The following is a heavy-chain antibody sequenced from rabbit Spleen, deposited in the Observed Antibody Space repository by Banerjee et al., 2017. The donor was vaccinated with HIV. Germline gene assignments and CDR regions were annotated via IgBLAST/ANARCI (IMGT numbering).Heavy chain of an antibody. CDR3: ATSDSNSYRTFNL. CDR2: IDAGSSGFT. D-gene: IGHD8-1*01. CDR1: GFSFSSSYW. Sequence: QEQLVESGGGLVQPGGSLKLSCKASGFSFSSSYWIYWVRQAPGKGLEWIACIDAGSSGFTYFASWAKGRFTCSKTSSTTVTLQMTSLTAADTATYFCATSDSNSYRTFNLWGPGTLVTVS. V-gene: IGHV1S45*01. J-gene: IGHJ4*01.